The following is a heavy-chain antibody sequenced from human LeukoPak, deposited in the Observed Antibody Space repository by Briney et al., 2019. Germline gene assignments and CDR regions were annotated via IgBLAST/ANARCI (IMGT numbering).Heavy chain of an antibody. CDR2: ISSNGGST. Sequence: SGGSLRLSCSASGFTFSSYAMHWVRQAPGKGLEYVSAISSNGGSTYYADSVKGRFTISRDNSKNTLYLQMNSLKAEDTAVYYCARDPDGGNSGTWGQGTLVTVSS. D-gene: IGHD4-23*01. CDR3: ARDPDGGNSGT. J-gene: IGHJ4*02. CDR1: GFTFSSYA. V-gene: IGHV3-64*04.